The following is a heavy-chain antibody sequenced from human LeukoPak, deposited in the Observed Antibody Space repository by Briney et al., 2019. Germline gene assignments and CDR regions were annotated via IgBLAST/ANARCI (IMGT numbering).Heavy chain of an antibody. CDR1: GGSISSYY. CDR3: ARVTTDFWSGYEYYYSYGMDV. J-gene: IGHJ6*02. D-gene: IGHD3-3*01. V-gene: IGHV4-59*01. Sequence: SETLSLTCPVPGGSISSYYWSWIRQPPGKGLESIGEIYYSGSTNYNPSLKSRVTISVDPPKNQFSLKLRSVTAADTAVYYCARVTTDFWSGYEYYYSYGMDVWGQGTTVTVSS. CDR2: IYYSGST.